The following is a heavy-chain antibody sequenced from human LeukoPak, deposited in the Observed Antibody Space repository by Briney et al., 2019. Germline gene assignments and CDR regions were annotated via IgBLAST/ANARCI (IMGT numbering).Heavy chain of an antibody. CDR2: ISGSGGST. D-gene: IGHD2-15*01. CDR1: GFTFSSYA. CDR3: AGSSGGSLLNPFDY. V-gene: IGHV3-23*01. J-gene: IGHJ4*02. Sequence: GGSLRLSCAASGFTFSSYATSWVRQAPGKGLEWVSAISGSGGSTYYADSVKGRFTISRDNSKNTLYLQMNSLRAEDTAVYYCAGSSGGSLLNPFDYWGQGTLVTVSS.